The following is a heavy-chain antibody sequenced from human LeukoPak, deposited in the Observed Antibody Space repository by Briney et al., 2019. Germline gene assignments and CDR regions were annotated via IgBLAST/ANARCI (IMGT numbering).Heavy chain of an antibody. V-gene: IGHV1-24*01. CDR1: GYTLTELS. CDR3: ATERLLWVGELILFDY. J-gene: IGHJ4*02. Sequence: ASVKVSCKVSGYTLTELSMHWVRQAPGKGLEWMGGFDPEDGETIYAQKFQGRVTMTEDTSTDTAYMELSSLRSEDTAVYYCATERLLWVGELILFDYWGQGTLVTVSS. D-gene: IGHD3-10*01. CDR2: FDPEDGET.